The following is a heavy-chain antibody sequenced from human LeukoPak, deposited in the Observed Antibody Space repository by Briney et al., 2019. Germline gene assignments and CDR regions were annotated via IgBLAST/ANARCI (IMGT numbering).Heavy chain of an antibody. CDR2: MNPNSGNT. Sequence: APVKVSCKASGYTFTSYDINWVRQATGQGLEWMGWMNPNSGNTGYAQKFQGRVTITRNTSISTAYMELSSLRSEDTAVYYCATRSLGGDYEYDAFDIWGQGTMVTVSS. J-gene: IGHJ3*02. CDR3: ATRSLGGDYEYDAFDI. CDR1: GYTFTSYD. V-gene: IGHV1-8*03. D-gene: IGHD4-17*01.